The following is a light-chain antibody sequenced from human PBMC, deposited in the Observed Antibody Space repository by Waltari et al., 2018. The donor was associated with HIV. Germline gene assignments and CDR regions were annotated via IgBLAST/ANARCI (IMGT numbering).Light chain of an antibody. V-gene: IGLV1-47*01. CDR2: RNK. Sequence: QSVLTQPPSASGTPGQRVTISCSGSSSNIGSNYVYWYQQLPGTAPKLLIYRNKRRPSGVPDRCVGSKSGTSASLDIGGRRSEDETNYYCAAWDDSLSGLVFGGGTKLTVL. J-gene: IGLJ3*02. CDR1: SSNIGSNY. CDR3: AAWDDSLSGLV.